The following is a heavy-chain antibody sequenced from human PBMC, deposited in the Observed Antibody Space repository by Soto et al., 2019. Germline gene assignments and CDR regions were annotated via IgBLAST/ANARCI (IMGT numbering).Heavy chain of an antibody. J-gene: IGHJ3*02. CDR2: IHSSGTF. CDR1: GASISNAY. CDR3: AREGNMGDWGRDTAMSEAAFDI. D-gene: IGHD5-18*01. V-gene: IGHV4-4*07. Sequence: SETLSLTCTVSGASISNAYWSWIRQAAGKRLEWIGRIHSSGTFNYNPSLKSRVSISRDTSKNQISLKLSSVTAADTAVYYCAREGNMGDWGRDTAMSEAAFDIWGQGTMVTVSS.